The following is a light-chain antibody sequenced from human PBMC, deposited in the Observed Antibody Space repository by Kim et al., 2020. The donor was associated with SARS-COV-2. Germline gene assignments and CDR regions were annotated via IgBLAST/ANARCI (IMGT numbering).Light chain of an antibody. CDR1: SLRRYY. CDR3: NSRDSNDYVV. Sequence: VAVGQTSRITCQGDSLRRYYATWYQQKPGQAPKVVIYGKDNRPSGVPDRFSGSSSGNTAYSASTGTQAGDEADYYCNSRDSNDYVVFGGGTQLTV. CDR2: GKD. J-gene: IGLJ2*01. V-gene: IGLV3-19*01.